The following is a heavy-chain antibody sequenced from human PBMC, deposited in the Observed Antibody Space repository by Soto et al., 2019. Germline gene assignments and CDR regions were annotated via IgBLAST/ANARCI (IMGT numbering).Heavy chain of an antibody. D-gene: IGHD3-9*01. CDR3: TTRPVRYFDTFKPHGMDV. V-gene: IGHV3-15*01. Sequence: GGSLRLSCAPSGFTFSNALMSWVRQAPGKGLEWDGRIKTKADGGTTDYAAPVKGRFTISTDASTNTLYLQMNSLKTEDIAVYYYTTRPVRYFDTFKPHGMDVWGQGTTLTFSS. CDR1: GFTFSNAL. CDR2: IKTKADGGTT. J-gene: IGHJ6*02.